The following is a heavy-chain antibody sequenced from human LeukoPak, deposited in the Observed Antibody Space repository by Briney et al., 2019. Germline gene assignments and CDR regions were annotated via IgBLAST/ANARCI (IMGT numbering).Heavy chain of an antibody. CDR2: IKSKTDGGTT. CDR1: GGSISSYY. Sequence: ETLSLTCTVSGGSISSYYWSWIRQPPGKGLEWVGRIKSKTDGGTTDYAAPVKGRFTISRDDSKNTLYLQMNSLKTEDTAVYYCTTGSLVEATKDHWGQGTLVTVSS. CDR3: TTGSLVEATKDH. J-gene: IGHJ4*02. D-gene: IGHD1-26*01. V-gene: IGHV3-15*01.